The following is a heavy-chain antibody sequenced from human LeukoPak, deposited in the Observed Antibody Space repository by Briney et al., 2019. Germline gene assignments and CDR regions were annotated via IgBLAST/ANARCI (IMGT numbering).Heavy chain of an antibody. CDR1: GDTFSSYA. V-gene: IGHV1-69*05. J-gene: IGHJ6*03. Sequence: SVKLSCKASGDTFSSYAISWVRQAPGQGLEWMGGIIPIFGTANYAQKFQGRVTITTDESTSTAYMELSSLRSEDTAVYYCARGPPRYYYYYYMDVWGKGTTVTVS. CDR3: ARGPPRYYYYYYMDV. CDR2: IIPIFGTA.